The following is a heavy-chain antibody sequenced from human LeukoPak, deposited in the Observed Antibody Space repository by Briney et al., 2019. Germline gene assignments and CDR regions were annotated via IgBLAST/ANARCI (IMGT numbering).Heavy chain of an antibody. CDR2: INPNSGGT. D-gene: IGHD4-17*01. J-gene: IGHJ5*02. CDR1: GYTFTGYY. CDR3: ARRLRQYNWFDP. V-gene: IGHV1-2*02. Sequence: ASMKVFCKASGYTFTGYYMHWVRQAPGQGLEWMGWINPNSGGTNYAQKFQGRVTMTRDTSISTAYMELSRLRSDDTAVYYCARRLRQYNWFDPWGQGTLVTVSS.